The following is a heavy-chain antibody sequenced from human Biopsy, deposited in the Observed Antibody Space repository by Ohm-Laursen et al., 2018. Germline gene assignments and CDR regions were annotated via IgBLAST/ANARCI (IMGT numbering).Heavy chain of an antibody. CDR2: ISWNSDNI. V-gene: IGHV3-9*01. D-gene: IGHD2-2*01. CDR1: GFSFDDNA. Sequence: SLRLSCAAFGFSFDDNAMHWVWQAPAKGLEWVSGISWNSDNIGYADSVKGRFTISRDNAKNSLYLQMNSLGAEDTALYYCVKDNGHRQLLQNYYSGIDVWGQGTTVTVSS. CDR3: VKDNGHRQLLQNYYSGIDV. J-gene: IGHJ6*02.